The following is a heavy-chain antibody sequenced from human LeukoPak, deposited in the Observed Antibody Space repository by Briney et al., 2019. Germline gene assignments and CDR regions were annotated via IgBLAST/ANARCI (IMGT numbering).Heavy chain of an antibody. D-gene: IGHD3-3*01. CDR2: ISSSSSTI. Sequence: GGSLRLSCAASGFTFSSYSMNWVCQAPGKGLEWVSYISSSSSTIYYADSVKGRFTISRDNAKNSLYLQMNSLRAEDTAVYYCASGVTIFGVVRFDYWGQGTLVTVSS. J-gene: IGHJ4*02. CDR1: GFTFSSYS. V-gene: IGHV3-48*01. CDR3: ASGVTIFGVVRFDY.